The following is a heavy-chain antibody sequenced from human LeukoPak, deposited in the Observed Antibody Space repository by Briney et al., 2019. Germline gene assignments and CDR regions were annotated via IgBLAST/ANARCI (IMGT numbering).Heavy chain of an antibody. Sequence: SETLSLTCTVSGGSISSGRYCWSWIRQPAGKGLEWIGHIHTSGNTNYNPSLKSRLTISVDMSKNQFSLKLSSVTAADTAVYYCARNYYYDSSGYRGCIDYWGQGTLVTVSS. V-gene: IGHV4-61*09. D-gene: IGHD3-22*01. CDR2: IHTSGNT. J-gene: IGHJ4*02. CDR3: ARNYYYDSSGYRGCIDY. CDR1: GGSISSGRYC.